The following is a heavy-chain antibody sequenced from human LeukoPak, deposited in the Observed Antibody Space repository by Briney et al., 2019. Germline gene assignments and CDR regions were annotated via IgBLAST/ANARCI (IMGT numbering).Heavy chain of an antibody. D-gene: IGHD3-10*01. CDR1: GFTLSSYW. CDR2: INSDGSST. J-gene: IGHJ6*03. CDR3: ARDGVTMVRGVKVLDYYYYYMDV. Sequence: GGTLRLSCAASGFTLSSYWMHWVRQAPGKGLVWVSRINSDGSSTSYADSVKGRFTISRDNAKNSLYLQMNSLRAEDTAVYYCARDGVTMVRGVKVLDYYYYYMDVWGKGTTVTISS. V-gene: IGHV3-74*01.